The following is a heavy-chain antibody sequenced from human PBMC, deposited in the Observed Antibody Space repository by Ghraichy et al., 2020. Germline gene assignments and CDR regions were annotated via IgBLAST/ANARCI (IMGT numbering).Heavy chain of an antibody. CDR1: GFTFRTYA. J-gene: IGHJ5*02. Sequence: GESLNISCVASGFTFRTYAMSWARRAPGRGLEWVSTISDVGGNTYHADSVKGRFVISRDNSKNTVYLQMDSLRAEDTAVYYCAKTALRLSGTYEVSLDPWGQGTLVTVSS. V-gene: IGHV3-23*01. CDR2: ISDVGGNT. D-gene: IGHD1-26*01. CDR3: AKTALRLSGTYEVSLDP.